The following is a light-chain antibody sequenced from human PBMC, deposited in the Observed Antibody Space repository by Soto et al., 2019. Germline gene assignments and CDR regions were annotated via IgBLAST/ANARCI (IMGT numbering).Light chain of an antibody. CDR2: GAS. Sequence: EIVLTQSPGTLSLSPGERATLSCRASQSVSSSYLAWYQQKPGQAPRLLIYGASSRATGIPDRFSGSGSGTDVTLTISRLETEDVAVYYCQQSGSSPKTFGQGTKVEIK. CDR1: QSVSSSY. CDR3: QQSGSSPKT. J-gene: IGKJ1*01. V-gene: IGKV3-20*01.